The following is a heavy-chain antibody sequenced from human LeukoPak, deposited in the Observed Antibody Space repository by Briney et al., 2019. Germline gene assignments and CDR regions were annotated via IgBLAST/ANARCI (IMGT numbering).Heavy chain of an antibody. CDR2: IYYSGGT. CDR3: ARLNKWELLGAFDI. J-gene: IGHJ3*02. CDR1: GGSISSYY. Sequence: SETLSLTCTVSGGSISSYYWSWIRQPPGKGLEWIGYIYYSGGTNHNPSLKSRVTISIDTSKNQFSLKLSSVTAADTAVYYCARLNKWELLGAFDIWGQGTMVTVSS. V-gene: IGHV4-59*08. D-gene: IGHD1-26*01.